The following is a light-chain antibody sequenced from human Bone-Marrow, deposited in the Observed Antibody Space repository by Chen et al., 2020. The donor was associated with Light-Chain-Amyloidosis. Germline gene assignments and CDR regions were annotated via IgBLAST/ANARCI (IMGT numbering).Light chain of an antibody. CDR3: QQYDYWPPLT. CDR2: GAS. V-gene: IGKV3-15*01. J-gene: IGKJ4*01. CDR1: QSVGSN. Sequence: VMTQSPATLSVSPGERVTLSCRASQSVGSNLAWYQQRPGQAPRLLIYGASTRATGIPARFSGGGSGTEFTLTISSLQSEDFAVYYWQQYDYWPPLTFGAGTKVEMK.